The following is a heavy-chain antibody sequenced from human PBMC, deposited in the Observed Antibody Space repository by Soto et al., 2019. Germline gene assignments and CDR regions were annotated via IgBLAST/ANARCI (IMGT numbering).Heavy chain of an antibody. CDR1: GYTFSTYR. J-gene: IGHJ4*02. CDR2: VSATNNT. D-gene: IGHD1-26*01. Sequence: QVQLVQSEAEVKKPGASVKVSCKSSGYTFSTYRIAWVRQAPGQGLEWMGWVSATNNTDYAQKVQGRVTMTTHTSTNTAYMELRSLRSDDTAVYYCAREGKILHYFDYWGQGTLVTVSS. V-gene: IGHV1-18*01. CDR3: AREGKILHYFDY.